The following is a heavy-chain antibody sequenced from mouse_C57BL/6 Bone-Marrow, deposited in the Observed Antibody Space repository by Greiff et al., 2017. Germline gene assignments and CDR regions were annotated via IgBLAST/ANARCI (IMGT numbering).Heavy chain of an antibody. V-gene: IGHV1-66*01. CDR2: IYPGSGNT. J-gene: IGHJ4*01. CDR3: GREGAKSLYYAMDY. Sequence: QVQLQQSGPELVKPGASVKISCKASGYSFTSYYIHWVKQRPGQGLEWIGWIYPGSGNTKYNEKFKGKATLTEDTSSSTAYMQLSSLTSEDSAVYYCGREGAKSLYYAMDYWGQGTSVTVSS. CDR1: GYSFTSYY.